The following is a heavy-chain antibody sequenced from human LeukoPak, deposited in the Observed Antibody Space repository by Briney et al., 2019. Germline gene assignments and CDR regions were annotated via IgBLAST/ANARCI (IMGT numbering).Heavy chain of an antibody. CDR1: GYTFTSYY. J-gene: IGHJ4*02. CDR2: INPSGGSA. D-gene: IGHD2-15*01. CDR3: AREGAGVVVSFDY. V-gene: IGHV1-46*01. Sequence: ASVKLSCKASGYTFTSYYMHWVRQAPGQGLEWLGIINPSGGSASYAQKFPGRVTMTRHMSTSTVYMKLSSLRAEDAAVYYCAREGAGVVVSFDYWGQGTLVTVSS.